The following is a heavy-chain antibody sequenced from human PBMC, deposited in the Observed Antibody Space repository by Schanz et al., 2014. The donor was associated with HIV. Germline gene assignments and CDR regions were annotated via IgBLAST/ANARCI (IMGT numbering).Heavy chain of an antibody. Sequence: VQLVESGGGVVQPGRSLRLSCAASRFTFSDYHMNWIRQAPGKGLEWVSGINWNGGSTGYADSVKGRFTISRDNAKNSLYLQMNSLRAEDTALYHCAREGTYDYALSWGQGTLVTVSS. V-gene: IGHV3-20*01. J-gene: IGHJ4*02. CDR3: AREGTYDYALS. CDR2: INWNGGST. D-gene: IGHD3-16*01. CDR1: RFTFSDYH.